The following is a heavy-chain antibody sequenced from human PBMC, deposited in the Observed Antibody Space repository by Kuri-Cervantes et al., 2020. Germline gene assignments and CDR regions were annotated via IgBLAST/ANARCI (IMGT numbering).Heavy chain of an antibody. CDR1: GGSISSGDYY. V-gene: IGHV3-11*04. J-gene: IGHJ4*02. CDR3: ARDLALSGKDY. Sequence: LSLTCTVSGGSISSGDYYWSWIRQPPGKGLEWVSSISSDGNSIYQPESLKGRFTISRDNAKNSLYLQMNSLRADDSAVYFCARDLALSGKDYWGQGTLVTVSS. D-gene: IGHD3-10*01. CDR2: ISSDGNSI.